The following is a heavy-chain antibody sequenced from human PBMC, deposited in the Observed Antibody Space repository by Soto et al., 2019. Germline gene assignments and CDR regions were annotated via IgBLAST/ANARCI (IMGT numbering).Heavy chain of an antibody. CDR3: ARSGEDIVVVPAAYYSYYGMDV. V-gene: IGHV3-33*01. Sequence: VGSMRLPYAAAWFTFRSYGVHWIRQAPGKGLEWVAVIWYDGSNKYYADSVKGRFTISRDNSKNTLYLQMNSLRAEDTAVYYCARSGEDIVVVPAAYYSYYGMDVWGQGTTVTVSS. CDR2: IWYDGSNK. J-gene: IGHJ6*02. CDR1: WFTFRSYG. D-gene: IGHD2-2*01.